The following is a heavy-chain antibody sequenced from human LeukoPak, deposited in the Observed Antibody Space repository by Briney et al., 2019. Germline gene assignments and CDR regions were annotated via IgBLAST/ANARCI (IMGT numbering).Heavy chain of an antibody. CDR3: AKGAASRGYTYVAN. D-gene: IGHD5-18*01. CDR2: VSGSGGST. CDR1: AFTFRSYA. V-gene: IGHV3-23*01. J-gene: IGHJ4*02. Sequence: PGGSLRLSCAASAFTFRSYAMIWVRQAPGKGLEWVSTVSGSGGSTYYADSVKGRFTIPRDNSNNTLYLQMNSLRAEDTAVYYWAKGAASRGYTYVANWGQGTLVTVSS.